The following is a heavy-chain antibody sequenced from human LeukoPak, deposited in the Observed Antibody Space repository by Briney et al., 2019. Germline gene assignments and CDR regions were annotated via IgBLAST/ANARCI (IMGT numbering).Heavy chain of an antibody. D-gene: IGHD6-19*01. V-gene: IGHV3-21*01. CDR1: GFTFSSYS. Sequence: SGGSLRLSCAASGFTFSSYSMNWVRQAPGKGLEWVSSISSSSSYIYYADSVKGRFTISRDNAKNSLYLQMNSLRAEDTAVYYCAPGGAVAGTFSWGQGTLVTVSS. CDR2: ISSSSSYI. J-gene: IGHJ4*02. CDR3: APGGAVAGTFS.